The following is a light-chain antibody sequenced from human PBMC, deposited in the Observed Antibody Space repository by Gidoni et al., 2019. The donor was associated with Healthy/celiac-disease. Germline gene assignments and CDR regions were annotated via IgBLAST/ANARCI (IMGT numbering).Light chain of an antibody. CDR1: SSNIGSNY. V-gene: IGLV1-47*01. Sequence: QSVLTQPPSASGTPGQRVTISASGSSSNIGSNYVYWYKQLPGTAPNLLIYRNNQRPSGVPDRFSGSKSGTSASLALSGLRSEDEADYYCAAWDDSLSAKVFGGGTKLTVL. CDR2: RNN. CDR3: AAWDDSLSAKV. J-gene: IGLJ2*01.